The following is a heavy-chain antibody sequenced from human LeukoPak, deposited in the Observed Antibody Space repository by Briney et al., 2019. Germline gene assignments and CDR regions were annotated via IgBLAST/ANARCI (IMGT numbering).Heavy chain of an antibody. Sequence: ASVKVYCKASGYTFTGYYMHWVRQAPGQGLEWMGRINPNSGGTNYAQKFQGRVTMTRDTSISTACMELSRLRSDDTAVYYCARDRRVSRYYDSSGYYTRENWFDPWGQGTLVTVSS. V-gene: IGHV1-2*06. CDR2: INPNSGGT. D-gene: IGHD3-22*01. CDR1: GYTFTGYY. CDR3: ARDRRVSRYYDSSGYYTRENWFDP. J-gene: IGHJ5*02.